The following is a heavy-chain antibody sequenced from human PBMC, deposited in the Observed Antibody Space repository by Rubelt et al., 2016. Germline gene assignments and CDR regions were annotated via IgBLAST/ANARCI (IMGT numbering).Heavy chain of an antibody. CDR2: ISYDRSNK. Sequence: VQLLESGGGVVQPGRSLRLSCAASGFTFSSYAMHWVRQAPGKGLEWVAVISYDRSNKYYAGSVKGRFTISRENAKNSLYLQMNSLRAEDTAVYYCARAIVEYSLDYWGQGTLVTVSS. D-gene: IGHD6-6*01. V-gene: IGHV3-30*14. CDR3: ARAIVEYSLDY. J-gene: IGHJ4*02. CDR1: GFTFSSYA.